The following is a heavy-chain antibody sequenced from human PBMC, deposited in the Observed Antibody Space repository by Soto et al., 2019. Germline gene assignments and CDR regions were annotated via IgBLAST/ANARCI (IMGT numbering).Heavy chain of an antibody. Sequence: SETLSLTCNVSGGSISTSRSYWAWIRQPPGKGLEWLANIFYSGSTYYNPSLASRVTVSVDTSKNEFSLKLRSVAAADTAVYYCARQPTTGDTDLWFDPWGQGTLVTVSS. CDR1: GGSISTSRSY. CDR3: ARQPTTGDTDLWFDP. J-gene: IGHJ5*02. V-gene: IGHV4-39*01. D-gene: IGHD2-21*01. CDR2: IFYSGST.